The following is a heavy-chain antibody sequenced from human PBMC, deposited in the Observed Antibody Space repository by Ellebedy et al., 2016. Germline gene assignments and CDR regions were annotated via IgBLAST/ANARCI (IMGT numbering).Heavy chain of an antibody. CDR1: GFTFSDHY. D-gene: IGHD3-3*01. J-gene: IGHJ4*02. CDR3: ARGVYDFWSGYYTFDY. Sequence: GGSLRLXXAASGFTFSDHYMDWVRQAPGKGLEWVGRTRNKANSYTTEYAASVKGRFTISRDDSKNSLYLQMNSLKTEDTAVYYCARGVYDFWSGYYTFDYWGQGTLVTVSS. V-gene: IGHV3-72*01. CDR2: TRNKANSYTT.